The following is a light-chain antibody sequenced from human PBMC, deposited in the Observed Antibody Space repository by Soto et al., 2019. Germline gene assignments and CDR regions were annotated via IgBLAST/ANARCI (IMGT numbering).Light chain of an antibody. J-gene: IGKJ1*01. V-gene: IGKV3D-20*02. CDR2: DAS. Sequence: EIVMTQSPATLSVSPGERATLSCRASQSVSSNLAWYQQKPGQAPRLLIYDASSRATGIPDRFSGSGSGTDFILTISRLEPGDLAVYYCQQRSNWPPWTFGQGTKVDIK. CDR1: QSVSSN. CDR3: QQRSNWPPWT.